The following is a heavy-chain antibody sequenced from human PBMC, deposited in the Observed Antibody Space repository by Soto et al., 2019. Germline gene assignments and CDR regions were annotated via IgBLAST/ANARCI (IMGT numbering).Heavy chain of an antibody. CDR1: GYTFTGYY. D-gene: IGHD3-16*02. CDR2: INPNSGGT. V-gene: IGHV1-2*04. Sequence: ASVKVSCKASGYTFTGYYMHWVRQAPGQGLEWMGWINPNSGGTNYAQKFQGWVTMTRDTSISTAYMELSRLRSDDTAVYYCARENRIDYYYMDVWGKGTTVTVSS. J-gene: IGHJ6*03. CDR3: ARENRIDYYYMDV.